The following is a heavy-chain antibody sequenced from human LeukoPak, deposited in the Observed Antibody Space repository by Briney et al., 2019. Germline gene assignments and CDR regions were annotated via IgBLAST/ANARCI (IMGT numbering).Heavy chain of an antibody. CDR2: IYYSGST. CDR1: GGSISSGDYY. Sequence: PSETLSLTCTVSGGSISSGDYYWSWIRQPPGKGLEWIGYIYYSGSTYYNPSLKSRVTISVDTSKNQFSLKLSSVTAADTAVYYCASEMTTVTTGWFDPWGQGTLVTVPS. D-gene: IGHD4-17*01. CDR3: ASEMTTVTTGWFDP. V-gene: IGHV4-30-4*01. J-gene: IGHJ5*02.